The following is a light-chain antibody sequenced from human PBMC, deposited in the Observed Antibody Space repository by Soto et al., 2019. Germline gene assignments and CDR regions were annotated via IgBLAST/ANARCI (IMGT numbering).Light chain of an antibody. CDR3: QSYDSRLSGWV. V-gene: IGLV1-40*01. J-gene: IGLJ3*02. CDR2: GNS. CDR1: SSNIGAPYD. Sequence: QSVLTQPPPVSGAPGQRVTISCTGSSSNIGAPYDVHWYQHLPGTAPKLLIYGNSNRPSGVPDRFSGSKSGTSASLAITGLQAEDEADYFCQSYDSRLSGWVFGGGTKLTVL.